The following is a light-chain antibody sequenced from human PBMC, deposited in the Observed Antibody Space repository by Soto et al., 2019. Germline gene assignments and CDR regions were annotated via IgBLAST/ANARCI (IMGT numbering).Light chain of an antibody. V-gene: IGKV1-8*01. CDR1: QGISSY. Sequence: IRMTQSPSSLSASTGDRVTITCRASQGISSYLAWYQQKPGKAPKLLIYAASTLQSGVPSRFSGSGSGTDFTLTISCLQSEDFATYYCQQYYSYLRTFGQGTKLEIK. CDR3: QQYYSYLRT. J-gene: IGKJ2*01. CDR2: AAS.